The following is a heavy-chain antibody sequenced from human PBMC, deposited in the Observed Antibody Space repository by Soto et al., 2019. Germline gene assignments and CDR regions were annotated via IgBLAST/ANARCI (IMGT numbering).Heavy chain of an antibody. CDR3: ATVANSNYVY. V-gene: IGHV3-23*01. D-gene: IGHD4-4*01. CDR1: GFTFSSYA. Sequence: EVQLLESGGDLLQPGGSLRLSCAASGFTFSSYAMSWVRQAPGKGLEWVSSISGSGGTTYYADSVKGRFTSSRANSRSTLYLQMNSLRAEDTAVYYCATVANSNYVYWGQGTLVTVSS. J-gene: IGHJ4*02. CDR2: ISGSGGTT.